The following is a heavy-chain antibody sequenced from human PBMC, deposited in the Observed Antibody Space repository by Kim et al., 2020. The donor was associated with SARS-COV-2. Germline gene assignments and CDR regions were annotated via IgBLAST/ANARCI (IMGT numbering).Heavy chain of an antibody. D-gene: IGHD3-22*01. CDR3: ARGLKSPRIEVDHITVSRGYYCFDY. V-gene: IGHV4-34*01. CDR1: GGSFSGYY. Sequence: SETLSLTCAVYGGSFSGYYWSWIRQPPGKGLEWIGEINHSGSTNYNPSLKSRVSISVDTSKNQFSLKLRSVTAADTAIYYCARGLKSPRIEVDHITVSRGYYCFDYWGQGTLVTVSS. CDR2: INHSGST. J-gene: IGHJ4*02.